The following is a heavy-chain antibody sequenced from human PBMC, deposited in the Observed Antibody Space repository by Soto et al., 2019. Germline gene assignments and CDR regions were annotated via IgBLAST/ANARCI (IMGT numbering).Heavy chain of an antibody. D-gene: IGHD3-22*01. CDR3: AKTDYHNSSPSRHFNY. J-gene: IGHJ4*02. CDR1: GFTFSNYW. V-gene: IGHV3-74*01. Sequence: PGGSLRLSCATSGFTFSNYWMHWVRQAPGKGLVWVSSIKSDGSEIKYADSVKGRFTISRDNAKNTLYLQMNSLRAEDTAVYYCAKTDYHNSSPSRHFNYWAQRPPVPVP. CDR2: IKSDGSEI.